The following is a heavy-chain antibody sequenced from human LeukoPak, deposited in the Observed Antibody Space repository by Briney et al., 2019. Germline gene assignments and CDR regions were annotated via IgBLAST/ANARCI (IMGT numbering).Heavy chain of an antibody. CDR1: GFTFSSYA. D-gene: IGHD3-22*01. CDR2: ISGSGGST. Sequence: GGSLRLSCAGSGFTFSSYAMSWVRQAPGKGLEWVSAISGSGGSTYYADSVKGRFTISRDNSKNTLYLQMNSLRAEDKAVYYCAKEYYYDSSGPYAFDIWGQGTMVTVSS. CDR3: AKEYYYDSSGPYAFDI. V-gene: IGHV3-23*01. J-gene: IGHJ3*02.